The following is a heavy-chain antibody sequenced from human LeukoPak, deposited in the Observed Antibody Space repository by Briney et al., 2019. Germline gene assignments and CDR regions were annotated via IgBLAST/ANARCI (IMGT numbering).Heavy chain of an antibody. CDR1: GFTFSSYS. CDR2: ISSSSSTI. J-gene: IGHJ4*02. V-gene: IGHV3-48*04. D-gene: IGHD6-19*01. CDR3: ARDSSGWYGGLDY. Sequence: GGSLRLSCAASGFTFSSYSVNWVRQAPGKGLEWVSYISSSSSTIYYADSVKGRFTISRDNAKNSLYLQMNSLRAEDTAVYYCARDSSGWYGGLDYWGQGTLVTVSS.